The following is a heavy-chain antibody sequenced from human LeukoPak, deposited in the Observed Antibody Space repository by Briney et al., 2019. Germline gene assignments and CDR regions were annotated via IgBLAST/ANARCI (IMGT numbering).Heavy chain of an antibody. V-gene: IGHV3-15*05. Sequence: PGGSLRLSCAGSGFTFNNARMTWVRQAPGKGLEWVGQIKSKADGGTTDYAAPVKGRFTISRDDSKNTLYLQMNSLRAEDTAVYYCSWDHTGKEDIWGHGTMVTVSS. D-gene: IGHD1-26*01. CDR2: IKSKADGGTT. J-gene: IGHJ3*02. CDR1: GFTFNNAR. CDR3: SWDHTGKEDI.